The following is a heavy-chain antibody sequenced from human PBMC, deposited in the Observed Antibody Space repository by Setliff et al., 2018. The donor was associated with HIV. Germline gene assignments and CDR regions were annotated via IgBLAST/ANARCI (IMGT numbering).Heavy chain of an antibody. Sequence: PGGSLRLSCVASGIAFSSYWMSWVRQAPGKGLEWVANIKQDGSEKYYVDSVKGRFTISRDNAKNSLYLQMDSLRAEDTAVYYCTRNEIWGQGTLVTVSS. V-gene: IGHV3-7*01. D-gene: IGHD1-1*01. J-gene: IGHJ4*02. CDR1: GIAFSSYW. CDR3: TRNEI. CDR2: IKQDGSEK.